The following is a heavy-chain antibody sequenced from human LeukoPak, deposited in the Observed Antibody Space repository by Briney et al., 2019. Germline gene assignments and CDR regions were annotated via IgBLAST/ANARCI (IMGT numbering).Heavy chain of an antibody. CDR2: ISSSGSTI. J-gene: IGHJ6*03. D-gene: IGHD3-22*01. Sequence: GGSLRLSCAASGFTFSSYEMNWVRQAPGKGLEWVSYISSSGSTIYYADSVKGRFTISRDNAKNSLYLQMNSLRAEDTAVYYCARDAASLYYYDSRDYYYYYMDVWGKGTTVTASS. V-gene: IGHV3-48*03. CDR1: GFTFSSYE. CDR3: ARDAASLYYYDSRDYYYYYMDV.